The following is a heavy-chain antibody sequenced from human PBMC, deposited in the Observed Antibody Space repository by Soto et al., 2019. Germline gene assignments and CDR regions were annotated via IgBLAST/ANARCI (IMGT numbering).Heavy chain of an antibody. Sequence: GGSLRLSCAASGFTFSSYAMSWVSQAPGKGLEWVSAISGSGGSTYYADSVKGRFTISRDNSKNTLYLQMNSLRAEDTAVYYCASKDDYGDYSIDYWGQGTLVTVSS. J-gene: IGHJ4*02. CDR3: ASKDDYGDYSIDY. CDR2: ISGSGGST. V-gene: IGHV3-23*01. CDR1: GFTFSSYA. D-gene: IGHD4-17*01.